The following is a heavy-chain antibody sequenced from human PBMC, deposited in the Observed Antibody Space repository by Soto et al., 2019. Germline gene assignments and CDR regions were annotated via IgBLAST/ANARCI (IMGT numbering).Heavy chain of an antibody. CDR1: GFTFSRYW. CDR2: INTDGTNT. CDR3: AKDLRWGQRDY. V-gene: IGHV3-74*03. D-gene: IGHD3-16*01. J-gene: IGHJ4*02. Sequence: EVQLVESGGGLVQPGGSLRLSCAVSGFTFSRYWMHWFRQDPGNGLVWVSSINTDGTNTQYADSVRGRFTVSRDNAKNTVYLQMISLRSEYTAVYYCAKDLRWGQRDYWGQGTLVVVSS.